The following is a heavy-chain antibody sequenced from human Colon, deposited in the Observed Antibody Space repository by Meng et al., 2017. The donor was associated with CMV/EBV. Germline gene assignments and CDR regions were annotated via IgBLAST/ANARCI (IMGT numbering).Heavy chain of an antibody. CDR1: GFTFSGYS. CDR3: ARGAVGFYGIDV. CDR2: ISSTSTYI. Sequence: GGSLRLSCKVSGFTFSGYSMNWVRQAPGKGLEWVSSISSTSTYIWYADSMKGRFTISRDNAKNSLYLQMNGLRVEDTAVYYCARGAVGFYGIDVWGQGTTVNVSS. D-gene: IGHD6-19*01. V-gene: IGHV3-21*01. J-gene: IGHJ6*02.